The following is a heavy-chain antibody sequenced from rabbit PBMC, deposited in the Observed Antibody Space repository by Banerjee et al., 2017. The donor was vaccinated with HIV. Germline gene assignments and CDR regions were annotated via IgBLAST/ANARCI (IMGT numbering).Heavy chain of an antibody. J-gene: IGHJ4*01. D-gene: IGHD1-1*01. CDR1: GFSFSDRDV. CDR2: IAGSSSGFT. V-gene: IGHV1S45*01. CDR3: ARDLPDIIGWNFGW. Sequence: QEQLEESGGGLVKPEGSLTLTCKASGFSFSDRDVMCWVRQAPGKGLEWISCIAGSSSGFTYSATWAKGRFTCSKTSSTTVTLQMTSLTAADTATYFCARDLPDIIGWNFGWWGPGTLVTVS.